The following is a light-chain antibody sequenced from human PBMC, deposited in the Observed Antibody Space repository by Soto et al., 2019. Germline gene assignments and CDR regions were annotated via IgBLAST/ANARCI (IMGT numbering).Light chain of an antibody. CDR1: SSNIGSNT. J-gene: IGLJ1*01. Sequence: QYALTQPPSASGTPGQRVTISCYGSSSNIGSNTVNWYQQLPGTAPKLLIYSNNQRPSGVPDRFSGSKSGTSASLAISGLQSEEEADYYCAAWDDSLNGYVFGTGTKVT. V-gene: IGLV1-44*01. CDR3: AAWDDSLNGYV. CDR2: SNN.